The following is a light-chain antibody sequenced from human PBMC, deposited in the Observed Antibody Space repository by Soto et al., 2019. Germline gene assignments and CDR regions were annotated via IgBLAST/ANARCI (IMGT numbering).Light chain of an antibody. V-gene: IGLV1-44*01. CDR3: AALDDSLNAYV. CDR2: NND. CDR1: DSNIGPNT. Sequence: QSVLTQPPSASGTPGQRVTISCSGGDSNIGPNTVNWYRQVPGTAPKLLIHNNDQRPSGVPDRISGSQSGTSASLAISGLHSDDEANYYCAALDDSLNAYVFGIGTKVTVL. J-gene: IGLJ1*01.